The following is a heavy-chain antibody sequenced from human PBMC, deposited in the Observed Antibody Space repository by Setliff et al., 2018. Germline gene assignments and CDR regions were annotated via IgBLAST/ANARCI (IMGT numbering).Heavy chain of an antibody. CDR3: ARDVFDFRTGQAGP. V-gene: IGHV3-30*02. CDR1: GFTFSSYG. CDR2: IRYDGSNK. D-gene: IGHD3-3*01. J-gene: IGHJ5*02. Sequence: GALRLSCAASGFTFSSYGMHWVRQAPGKGLEWVAFIRYDGSNKDYADSVKGRFTISRDNSKNAVYLQMNSLRAEDTAVYYCARDVFDFRTGQAGPWGQGTLVTVSS.